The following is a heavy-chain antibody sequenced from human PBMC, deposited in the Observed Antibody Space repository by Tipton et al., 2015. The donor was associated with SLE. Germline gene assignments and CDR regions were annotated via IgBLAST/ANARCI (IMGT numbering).Heavy chain of an antibody. CDR1: GDSISSSSHY. CDR3: ARSNIYTAMANS. V-gene: IGHV4-31*03. J-gene: IGHJ5*02. D-gene: IGHD5-18*01. CDR2: IYYSGST. Sequence: TLSLTCIVSGDSISSSSHYWNWIRQHPGKGLEWIGYIYYSGSTYYNPSLKSRVTISLDTSKNQISLNLSSVTAADTAVYYCARSNIYTAMANSWGQGTLVTVSS.